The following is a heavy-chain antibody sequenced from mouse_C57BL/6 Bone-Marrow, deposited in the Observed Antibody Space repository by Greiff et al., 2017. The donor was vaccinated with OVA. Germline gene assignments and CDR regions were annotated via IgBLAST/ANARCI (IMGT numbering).Heavy chain of an antibody. J-gene: IGHJ2*01. CDR1: GYTFTSYW. CDR3: AYDYDGFDY. Sequence: VQLKQPGAELVKPGASVKLSCKASGYTFTSYWMHWVKQRPGRGLEWIGMIDPNSGGTKYNEKFKSKATLTVDKPSRTAYMQVSSLTSEDSAVYSCAYDYDGFDYWGQGTTLTVSS. V-gene: IGHV1-72*01. D-gene: IGHD2-4*01. CDR2: IDPNSGGT.